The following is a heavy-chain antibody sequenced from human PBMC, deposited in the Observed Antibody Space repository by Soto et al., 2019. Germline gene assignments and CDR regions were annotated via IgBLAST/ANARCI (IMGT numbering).Heavy chain of an antibody. CDR2: IYYSGST. CDR1: GGSISSYY. J-gene: IGHJ6*03. CDR3: ASSERYCTNGVCYTGYYYYYMDV. Sequence: SETLSLTCTVSGGSISSYYWSWIRQPPGKGLEWIGYIYYSGSTNYNPSLKSRVTISVDTSKNQFSLKLSSVTAADTTVYYCASSERYCTNGVCYTGYYYYYMDVWGKGTTVTVSS. D-gene: IGHD2-8*01. V-gene: IGHV4-59*08.